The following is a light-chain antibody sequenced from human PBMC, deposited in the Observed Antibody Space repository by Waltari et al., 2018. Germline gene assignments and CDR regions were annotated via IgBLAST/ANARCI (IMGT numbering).Light chain of an antibody. CDR3: QQYYDSPCT. J-gene: IGKJ2*02. Sequence: DIVMTQSPDSLPVSLGDRATINTGSTQSVFSSSKKKNLLAWYQQKPGQPPKLLIYWADTRESGVPDRFSGSGSGTDFTLTINSLQADDVAVYFCQQYYDSPCTFGQGTK. V-gene: IGKV4-1*01. CDR1: QSVFSSSKKKNL. CDR2: WAD.